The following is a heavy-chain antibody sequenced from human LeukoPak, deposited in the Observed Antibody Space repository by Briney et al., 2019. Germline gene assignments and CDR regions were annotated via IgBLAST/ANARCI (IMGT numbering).Heavy chain of an antibody. V-gene: IGHV4-4*07. D-gene: IGHD6-6*01. CDR2: IHTSGST. Sequence: SETLSLTCTVSGGSVTSYYWTYIRQPARKGLEWIGRIHTSGSTNYNPSLKSRVTMSVDTSKNQFSLNLSSVTAADTAMYYCAREFSGTSIAARVFDSWGQGTLVTVSS. J-gene: IGHJ4*02. CDR3: AREFSGTSIAARVFDS. CDR1: GGSVTSYY.